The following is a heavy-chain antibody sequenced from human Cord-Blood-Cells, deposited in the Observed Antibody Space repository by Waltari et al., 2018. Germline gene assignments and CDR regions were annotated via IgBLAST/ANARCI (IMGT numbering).Heavy chain of an antibody. Sequence: EVQLVESGGGLVQPGGSLRLSCAASGFTFSSYWMHWVRQAPGKGLVLVSRINSDGSSTSYADSVKGRFTISRDNAKNTLYLQMNSLRAEDTAVYYCARDGKVQYYFDYWGQGTLVTVSS. CDR1: GFTFSSYW. CDR3: ARDGKVQYYFDY. CDR2: INSDGSST. J-gene: IGHJ4*02. D-gene: IGHD1-1*01. V-gene: IGHV3-74*01.